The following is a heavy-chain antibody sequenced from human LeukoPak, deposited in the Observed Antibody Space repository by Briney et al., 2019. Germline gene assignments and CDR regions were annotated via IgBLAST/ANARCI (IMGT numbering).Heavy chain of an antibody. J-gene: IGHJ6*03. Sequence: ASVKVSCKASGYTFTGYYMHWVRQAPGQGREWMGWINPNSGGTNYAQKFQGRVTMTRDTSISTAYMELSSLRSDDTAVYYCARSSTLIVVVPAEYYMDVWGKGTTVTVSS. V-gene: IGHV1-2*02. CDR1: GYTFTGYY. CDR3: ARSSTLIVVVPAEYYMDV. D-gene: IGHD2-2*01. CDR2: INPNSGGT.